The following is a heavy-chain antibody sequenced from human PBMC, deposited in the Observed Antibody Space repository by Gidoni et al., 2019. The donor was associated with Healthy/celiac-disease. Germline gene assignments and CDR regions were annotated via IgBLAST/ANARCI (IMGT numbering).Heavy chain of an antibody. J-gene: IGHJ3*02. V-gene: IGHV3-9*01. CDR3: AKRGLDAFDI. CDR2: ISWNSGSI. CDR1: GFTFDDYA. Sequence: EVQLVESGGGLVQPGRSLRLSCAAYGFTFDDYAMHWVRQAPGKGLEWVSGISWNSGSIGYADSVKGRFTISRDNAKNSLYLQMNSLRAEDTALYYCAKRGLDAFDIWGQGTMVTVSS. D-gene: IGHD3-10*01.